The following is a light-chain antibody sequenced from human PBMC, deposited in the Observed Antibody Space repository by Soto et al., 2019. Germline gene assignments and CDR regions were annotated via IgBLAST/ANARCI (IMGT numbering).Light chain of an antibody. Sequence: QSALTQPASVSGSPGTSITLSCTGTSRDVGGYNYGSRHPQHPGKAPKLMVYDVSNRTSGVSSRFSGSKSGNTASLTIPVLQAEDEDDYGCSSYTSSTTLVFGGGTKLTVL. CDR3: SSYTSSTTLV. CDR2: DVS. CDR1: SRDVGGYNY. J-gene: IGLJ2*01. V-gene: IGLV2-14*03.